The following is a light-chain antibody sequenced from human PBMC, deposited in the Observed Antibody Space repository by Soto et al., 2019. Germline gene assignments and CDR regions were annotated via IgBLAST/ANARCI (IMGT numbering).Light chain of an antibody. Sequence: QSVLTQSPSASASLGASVKLTCTLSSGHSSYAIAWHQQQPEKGPRYLMKLNSDGSHSKGDGIPDRFSGSSSGAERYLTISSLLSEDEADYYCQTWVTGIQIFGGGTKLTVL. J-gene: IGLJ2*01. CDR1: SGHSSYA. V-gene: IGLV4-69*01. CDR3: QTWVTGIQI. CDR2: LNSDGSH.